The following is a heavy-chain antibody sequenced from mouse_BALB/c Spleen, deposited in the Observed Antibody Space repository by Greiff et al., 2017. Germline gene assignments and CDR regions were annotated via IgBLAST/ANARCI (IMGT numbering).Heavy chain of an antibody. CDR1: GFSLTSYD. CDR3: VREGDGYYPYAMDY. V-gene: IGHV2-9-2*01. D-gene: IGHD2-3*01. J-gene: IGHJ4*01. CDR2: IWTGGGT. Sequence: QVQLKESGPGLVAPSQSLSITCTVSGFSLTSYDISWIRQPPGKGLEWLGVIWTGGGTNYNSAFMSRLSISKDNSKSQVFLKMNSLQTDDTAIYYCVREGDGYYPYAMDYWGQGTSVTVSS.